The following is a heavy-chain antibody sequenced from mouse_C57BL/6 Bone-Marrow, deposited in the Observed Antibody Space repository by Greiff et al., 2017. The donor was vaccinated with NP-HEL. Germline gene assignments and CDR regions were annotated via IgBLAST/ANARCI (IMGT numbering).Heavy chain of an antibody. J-gene: IGHJ2*01. CDR1: GYTFTSYW. D-gene: IGHD2-1*01. V-gene: IGHV1-55*01. Sequence: QVQLQQPGAELVKPGASVKMSCKASGYTFTSYWITWVKQRPGQGLEWIGDIYPGSGSTNYNEKFKSKATLTVDTSSSTAYMQLSSLTSEDSAVYYCARKGYGNYGWYFDYWGQGTTLTVSS. CDR2: IYPGSGST. CDR3: ARKGYGNYGWYFDY.